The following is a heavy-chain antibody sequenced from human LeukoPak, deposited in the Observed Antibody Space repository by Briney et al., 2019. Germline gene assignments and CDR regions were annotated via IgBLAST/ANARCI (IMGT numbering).Heavy chain of an antibody. CDR1: GGTFSSYA. V-gene: IGHV1-69*13. J-gene: IGHJ4*02. Sequence: SVKVSCKASGGTFSSYAISWVRQAPGQGLEWMGGIIPIFGTANYAQKFQGRVTITADESTSTAYMELSSLRAEDTAVYYCAKDGGYDSSGYCDYWGQGTLVTVSS. D-gene: IGHD3-22*01. CDR2: IIPIFGTA. CDR3: AKDGGYDSSGYCDY.